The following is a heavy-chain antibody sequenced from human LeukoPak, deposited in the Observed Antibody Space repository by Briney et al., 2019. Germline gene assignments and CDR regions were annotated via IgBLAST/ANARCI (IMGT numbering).Heavy chain of an antibody. J-gene: IGHJ4*02. D-gene: IGHD6-19*01. Sequence: GGSLRLSCAASGFTFSSYAMHWVRQAPGKGLEWVAVISYGGSIKYYADSVKGRFTISRDNSKNTLYLQMNSLRAEDTAVYYCARVIAVAGNDYWGQGTLVTVSS. CDR1: GFTFSSYA. V-gene: IGHV3-30-3*01. CDR3: ARVIAVAGNDY. CDR2: ISYGGSIK.